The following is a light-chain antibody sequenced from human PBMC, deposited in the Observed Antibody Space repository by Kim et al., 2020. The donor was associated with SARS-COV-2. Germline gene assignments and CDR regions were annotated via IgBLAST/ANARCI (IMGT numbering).Light chain of an antibody. J-gene: IGLJ2*01. V-gene: IGLV1-51*01. CDR3: RTWDSSLSTVV. CDR2: DNN. Sequence: GQKVTISCSGSSSNIGNNYVSWYQQLPGTAPKLLIYDNNKRPSGIPDRFSGSESGTSATLGITGLQTGDEADYYCRTWDSSLSTVVFGGGTQLTVL. CDR1: SSNIGNNY.